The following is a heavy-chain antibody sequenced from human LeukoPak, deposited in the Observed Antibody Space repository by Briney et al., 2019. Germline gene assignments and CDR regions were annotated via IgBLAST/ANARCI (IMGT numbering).Heavy chain of an antibody. Sequence: GGSLRLSCAASGFTFNNCAMNWVRQAPGKGLEWVSSITGSGARYYADSVKGRFTISRDTSKNTLSLQMNSLRADDTAVYYCAKHIADYFYYGMDVWGHGTTVTVSS. V-gene: IGHV3-23*01. CDR1: GFTFNNCA. J-gene: IGHJ6*02. CDR3: AKHIADYFYYGMDV. CDR2: ITGSGAR.